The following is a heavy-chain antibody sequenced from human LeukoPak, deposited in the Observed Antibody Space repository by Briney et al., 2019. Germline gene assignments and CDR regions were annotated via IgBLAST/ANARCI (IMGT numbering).Heavy chain of an antibody. CDR1: GASFSDYN. CDR3: ARVGGYYYGSGSYYTLDY. J-gene: IGHJ4*02. D-gene: IGHD3-10*01. CDR2: VTHSGRT. Sequence: SETLSLTCTVYGASFSDYNRTWIRQAPGKGLEWIGEVTHSGRTNYNPSLESRLTISVDTSNNQFSLRLSSVTAADTAVYYCARVGGYYYGSGSYYTLDYWGQGTLVTVSS. V-gene: IGHV4-34*01.